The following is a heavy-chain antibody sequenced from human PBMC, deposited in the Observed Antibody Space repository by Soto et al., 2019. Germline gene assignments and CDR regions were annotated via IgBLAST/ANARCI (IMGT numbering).Heavy chain of an antibody. J-gene: IGHJ4*02. Sequence: AWGSLRLSCAASGFTFSSYSINFVRHSPWKWLEWVSSISSSSSYIYYADSVKGRFTISRDNAKNSLYLQMNSLRAEDTAVYYCASEIAVAGTGENYWGQGTLVTVSS. D-gene: IGHD6-19*01. CDR2: ISSSSSYI. CDR1: GFTFSSYS. V-gene: IGHV3-21*01. CDR3: ASEIAVAGTGENY.